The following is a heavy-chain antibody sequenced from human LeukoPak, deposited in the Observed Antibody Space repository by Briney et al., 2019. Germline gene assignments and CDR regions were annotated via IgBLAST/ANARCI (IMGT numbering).Heavy chain of an antibody. D-gene: IGHD3-3*01. V-gene: IGHV4-4*02. CDR3: ARRTYDLWSGDYTGAFDI. Sequence: SETLSLTCAVSGGSISSSNWWSWVRQPPGKGLEWIGSIYYSGSTYYNPSLKSRVTISVDTSKNQFSLKLSSVTAADTAVYYCARRTYDLWSGDYTGAFDIWGQGTMVTVSS. CDR1: GGSISSSNW. J-gene: IGHJ3*02. CDR2: IYYSGST.